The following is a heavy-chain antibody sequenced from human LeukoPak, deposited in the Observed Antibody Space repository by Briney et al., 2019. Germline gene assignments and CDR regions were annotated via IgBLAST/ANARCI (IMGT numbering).Heavy chain of an antibody. CDR1: GGSISSSSYY. Sequence: SETLSLTCTVSGGSISSSSYYWGWIRQPPGKGLEWIGSIYYSGSTYYNPSLKSRVTISVDTSKNQFSLKLSSVTAADTAVYYCARDYYGDYRFDYWGQGTLVTVSS. CDR3: ARDYYGDYRFDY. J-gene: IGHJ4*02. V-gene: IGHV4-39*02. CDR2: IYYSGST. D-gene: IGHD4-17*01.